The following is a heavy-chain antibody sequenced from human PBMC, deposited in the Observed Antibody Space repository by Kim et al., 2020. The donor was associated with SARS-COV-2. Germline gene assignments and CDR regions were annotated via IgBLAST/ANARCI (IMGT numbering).Heavy chain of an antibody. J-gene: IGHJ4*02. D-gene: IGHD3-10*01. Sequence: TPSLKSRVTISVDTSKNQFSLKLSSVTAADTAVYYCARGRVLLWFGGLAYWGQGTLVTVSS. V-gene: IGHV4-34*01. CDR3: ARGRVLLWFGGLAY.